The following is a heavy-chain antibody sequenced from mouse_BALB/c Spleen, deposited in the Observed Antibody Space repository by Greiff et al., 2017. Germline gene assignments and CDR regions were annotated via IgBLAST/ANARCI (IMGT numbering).Heavy chain of an antibody. CDR2: IDPENGDT. Sequence: EVQLQQSGAELVRSGASVKLSCTASGFNINDYYMHWVQQRPEQGLEWIGWIDPENGDTEYAPTFQGKATMTADTSSNTAYLQLSSLTSEDTAVYYCDNYGSQFAYWGQGTLVTVSA. CDR3: DNYGSQFAY. D-gene: IGHD1-1*01. J-gene: IGHJ3*01. V-gene: IGHV14-4*02. CDR1: GFNINDYY.